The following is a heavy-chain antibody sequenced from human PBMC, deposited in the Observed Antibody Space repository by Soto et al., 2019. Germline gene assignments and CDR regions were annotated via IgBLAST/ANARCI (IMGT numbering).Heavy chain of an antibody. Sequence: ASVKVSCNSSVYTFTIYAIHCVRQAPGQRLEWMGWINAGNGNTKYSQKFQGRVTITRDTSASTAYMELSSLRSEDTAVYYCARGGGWYVWFDPWGQGTLVTVSS. CDR3: ARGGGWYVWFDP. V-gene: IGHV1-3*01. CDR1: VYTFTIYA. J-gene: IGHJ5*02. D-gene: IGHD6-19*01. CDR2: INAGNGNT.